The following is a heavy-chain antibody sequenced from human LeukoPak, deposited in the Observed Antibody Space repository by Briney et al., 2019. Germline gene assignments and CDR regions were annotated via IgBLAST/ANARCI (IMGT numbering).Heavy chain of an antibody. CDR1: GFTFSSYA. CDR2: ISYDGSNK. D-gene: IGHD6-19*01. V-gene: IGHV3-30-3*01. Sequence: GGSLRLSCAPSGFTFSSYAMHWVRQAPGKGLEWVAVISYDGSNKYYADSVKGRFTISRDNSKNTLYLQMNSLRAEDTAVYYCARSKRDSSGWLTFDYWGQGTLVTVSS. J-gene: IGHJ4*02. CDR3: ARSKRDSSGWLTFDY.